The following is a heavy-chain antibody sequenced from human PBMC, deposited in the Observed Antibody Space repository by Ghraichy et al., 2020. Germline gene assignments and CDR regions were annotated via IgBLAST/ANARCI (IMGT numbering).Heavy chain of an antibody. J-gene: IGHJ3*02. V-gene: IGHV4-59*01. Sequence: SETLSLTCTVSGGSISSYYWSWIRQPPGKGLEWIGYIYYSGSTNYNPSLKSRVTISVDTSKNQFSLKLSSVTAADTAVYYCAREVVLVQDDEAFDIWGQGTMVTVSS. D-gene: IGHD6-6*01. CDR2: IYYSGST. CDR1: GGSISSYY. CDR3: AREVVLVQDDEAFDI.